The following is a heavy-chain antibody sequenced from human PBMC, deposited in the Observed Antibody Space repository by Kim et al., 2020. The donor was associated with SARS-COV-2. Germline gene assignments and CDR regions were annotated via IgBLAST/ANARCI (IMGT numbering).Heavy chain of an antibody. D-gene: IGHD2-21*01. CDR1: GGSISSSSYY. V-gene: IGHV4-39*01. Sequence: SETLSLTCTVSGGSISSSSYYWGWIRQPPGKGLEWIGSIYYSGSTYYNPSLKSRVTISVDTSKNQSSLKLSSVTAADTAVYYCARPGTPVVVIAYFDYWGQGTLVTVSS. CDR3: ARPGTPVVVIAYFDY. J-gene: IGHJ4*02. CDR2: IYYSGST.